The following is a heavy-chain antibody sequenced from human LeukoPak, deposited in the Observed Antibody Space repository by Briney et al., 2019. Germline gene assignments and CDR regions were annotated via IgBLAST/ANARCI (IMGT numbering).Heavy chain of an antibody. D-gene: IGHD3-3*01. CDR1: AFSFASYS. CDR2: SMSSIRNI. CDR3: ATTRAPSNGRVLYYMDV. Sequence: GRSLRLACAASAFSFASYSMNWVRQPPGKALEWVSSSMSSIRNIYYADSVKGRFTISRDNGKNSLYLQVRSLRAEDTAVYYCATTRAPSNGRVLYYMDVWGKGTTVTVSS. J-gene: IGHJ6*03. V-gene: IGHV3-21*01.